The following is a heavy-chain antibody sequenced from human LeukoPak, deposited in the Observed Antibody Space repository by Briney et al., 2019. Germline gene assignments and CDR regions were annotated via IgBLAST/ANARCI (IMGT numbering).Heavy chain of an antibody. CDR3: ARVYDFWSGYPPY. CDR1: GFTFSSYW. D-gene: IGHD3-3*01. CDR2: INSDGSST. V-gene: IGHV3-74*01. J-gene: IGHJ4*02. Sequence: GGSLRLSCAASGFTFSSYWMHWVRQAPGKGLVWVSRINSDGSSTSYADSVKGRFTISRDNAKNTLCLQMNSLRAEDTAVYYCARVYDFWSGYPPYWGQGTLVTVSS.